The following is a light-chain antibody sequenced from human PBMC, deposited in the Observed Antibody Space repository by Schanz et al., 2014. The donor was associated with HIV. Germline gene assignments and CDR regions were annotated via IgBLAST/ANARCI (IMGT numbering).Light chain of an antibody. Sequence: QSVLTQPPSVSAAPGQKVTISCSGSSSNIGNNYVSWYQQLPGTAPKLLIYDNNKRPSGIPDRFSGSKSGTSATLGITGLQTGDEADYYCGTWDSSLSAPQGVFGGGTKLTVL. CDR3: GTWDSSLSAPQGV. V-gene: IGLV1-51*01. CDR1: SSNIGNNY. J-gene: IGLJ3*02. CDR2: DNN.